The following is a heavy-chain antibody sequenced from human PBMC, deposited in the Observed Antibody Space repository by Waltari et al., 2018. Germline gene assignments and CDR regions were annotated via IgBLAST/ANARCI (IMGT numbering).Heavy chain of an antibody. V-gene: IGHV3-7*01. Sequence: EVQLVESGGDLVRPGGSLRLSCEASGFTFSTYWMRWVRQAPGKGLGWVADIRQDGGEERYLASVRGRFIISRDNAKNSVFLQMDSLRAEDTALYYCAKDNWGLPGGIDGFDVWGQGTMVTVSS. CDR1: GFTFSTYW. CDR2: IRQDGGEE. CDR3: AKDNWGLPGGIDGFDV. D-gene: IGHD7-27*01. J-gene: IGHJ3*01.